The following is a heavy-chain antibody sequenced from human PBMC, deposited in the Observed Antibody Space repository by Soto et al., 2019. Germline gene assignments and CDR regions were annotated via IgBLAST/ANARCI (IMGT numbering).Heavy chain of an antibody. CDR2: INPNSGGT. CDR3: ARDSHPSHKHYYYYYGMDV. J-gene: IGHJ6*02. V-gene: IGHV1-2*04. D-gene: IGHD2-2*01. CDR1: GYTFTGYY. Sequence: GASVKVSCKASGYTFTGYYMHWVRQAPGQGLEWMGWINPNSGGTNYAQKFQGWVTMTKDTSISTAYMELSRLRSDDTAVYYCARDSHPSHKHYYYYYGMDVCGQGPTVTVSS.